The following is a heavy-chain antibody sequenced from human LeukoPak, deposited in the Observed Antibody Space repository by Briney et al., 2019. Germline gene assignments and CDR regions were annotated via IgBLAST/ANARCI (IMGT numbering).Heavy chain of an antibody. J-gene: IGHJ3*02. V-gene: IGHV3-7*01. D-gene: IGHD3-10*01. CDR1: GFTFSSYW. Sequence: GGSLRLSCAASGFTFSSYWMSWVRQAPGKGLEWLANIKQDGSEKYYVDSVKGRFTIARDNAKNSLYLQMNSLRAEDTAVYYCARVNGSGSSPRGKDAFDIWGQGTMVTVSS. CDR3: ARVNGSGSSPRGKDAFDI. CDR2: IKQDGSEK.